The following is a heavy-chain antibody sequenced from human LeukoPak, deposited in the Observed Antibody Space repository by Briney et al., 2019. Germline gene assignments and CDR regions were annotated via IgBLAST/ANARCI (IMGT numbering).Heavy chain of an antibody. J-gene: IGHJ4*02. CDR1: GFTFDDYG. D-gene: IGHD6-6*01. CDR3: ARDGGPLSIAARPRFDY. Sequence: GGSLRLSCAASGFTFDDYGMSWVRQAPGKGLEWVSGINWNGGSTGYADSVKGRFTISRGNAKNSLYLQMNSLRAEDTALYYCARDGGPLSIAARPRFDYWGQGTLVTVSS. CDR2: INWNGGST. V-gene: IGHV3-20*04.